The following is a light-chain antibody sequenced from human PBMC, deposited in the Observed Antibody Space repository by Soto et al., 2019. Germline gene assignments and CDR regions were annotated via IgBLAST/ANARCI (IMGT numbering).Light chain of an antibody. CDR2: ETT. V-gene: IGLV7-46*01. CDR1: TGPVTSGQY. CDR3: LLSFGGARV. Sequence: QAVVTQEPSLTVSPGGTVTLTCGSSTGPVTSGQYPYWFQQKPGQAPRTLIYETTNRHSWTPARFSGSLLGGKAALTLSGAQPEDEAVFYCLLSFGGARVFGGGTQLTVL. J-gene: IGLJ3*02.